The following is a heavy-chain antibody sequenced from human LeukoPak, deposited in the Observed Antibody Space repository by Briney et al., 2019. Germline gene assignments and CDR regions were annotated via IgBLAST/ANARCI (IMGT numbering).Heavy chain of an antibody. CDR3: ARAVYRYSSSWYDNWFDP. CDR2: IYYSGST. Sequence: SGTLSLTCTVSGGSISSYYWSWIRQPPGKGLEWIGYIYYSGSTNYNPSLKSRVTISVDTSKNQFSLKLSSVTAADTAVYYCARAVYRYSSSWYDNWFDPWGQGTLVTVSS. D-gene: IGHD6-13*01. CDR1: GGSISSYY. V-gene: IGHV4-59*01. J-gene: IGHJ5*02.